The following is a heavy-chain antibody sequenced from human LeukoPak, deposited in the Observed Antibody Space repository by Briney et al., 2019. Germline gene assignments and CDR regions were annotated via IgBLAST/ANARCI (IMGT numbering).Heavy chain of an antibody. J-gene: IGHJ4*02. V-gene: IGHV1-18*01. Sequence: ASVKVSCKASGYTFTSYGISWVRQAPGQGLEWMGWISAYNGNTNYAQKLQGRVTMTTDTSTSTAYVELRSLRSDDTAVYYCARDRGIAVAGTGDLDYWGQGTLVTVSS. CDR3: ARDRGIAVAGTGDLDY. D-gene: IGHD6-19*01. CDR1: GYTFTSYG. CDR2: ISAYNGNT.